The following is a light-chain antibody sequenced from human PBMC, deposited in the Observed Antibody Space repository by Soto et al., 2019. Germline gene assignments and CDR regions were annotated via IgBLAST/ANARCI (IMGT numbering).Light chain of an antibody. Sequence: RVMKQSPATLSVSQGERATLSCRASQSVSTNLAWYQQKPGQAPRLLISGASSRATGIPDRFSGSGSGTDFALTISRLEPEDFAVYYCQQRRNWPITFGQGTRLEIK. V-gene: IGKV3D-20*02. CDR3: QQRRNWPIT. J-gene: IGKJ5*01. CDR1: QSVSTN. CDR2: GAS.